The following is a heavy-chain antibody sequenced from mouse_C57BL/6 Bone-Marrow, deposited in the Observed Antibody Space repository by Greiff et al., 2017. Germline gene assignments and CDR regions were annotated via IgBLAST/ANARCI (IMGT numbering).Heavy chain of an antibody. V-gene: IGHV14-4*01. J-gene: IGHJ2*01. CDR2: IDPENGDT. CDR3: TVDGYFLCDY. Sequence: EVQLQQSGAELVRPGASVKLSCTASGFNIKDDYMHWVKQRPEQGLEWIGWIDPENGDTEYASKFQGKATITADTSSNTAYLQLSSLTSEDTAVYYCTVDGYFLCDYWGQGTTLTVSS. CDR1: GFNIKDDY. D-gene: IGHD2-3*01.